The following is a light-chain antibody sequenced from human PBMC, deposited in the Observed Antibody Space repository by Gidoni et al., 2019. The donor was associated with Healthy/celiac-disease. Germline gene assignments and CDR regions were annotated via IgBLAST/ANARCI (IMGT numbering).Light chain of an antibody. CDR3: QVWDSSSDH. CDR1: NIGSKS. J-gene: IGLJ2*01. V-gene: IGLV3-21*04. CDR2: YDS. Sequence: SYVLTQPPSVSVAPGKTARTTCGGNNIGSKSVHWYQQKPGQAPVLIIYYDSDRPSGIPERFSGSNSGNTATLTISRVEAGDEADYYCQVWDSSSDHFGGGTKLTVL.